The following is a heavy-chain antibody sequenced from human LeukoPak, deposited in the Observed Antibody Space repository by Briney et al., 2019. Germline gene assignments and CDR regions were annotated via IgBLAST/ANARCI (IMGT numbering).Heavy chain of an antibody. Sequence: GASVKVSCKASGYTFTSYGISWVRQAPGQGLEWMGWISAYNGNTNYAQKLQGRVTMTTDTSTSTAYMELRSLRSDDTAVYYCARGEQYVAVAGQSFDYWGQGTLVTVSS. D-gene: IGHD6-19*01. CDR1: GYTFTSYG. V-gene: IGHV1-18*01. CDR2: ISAYNGNT. CDR3: ARGEQYVAVAGQSFDY. J-gene: IGHJ4*02.